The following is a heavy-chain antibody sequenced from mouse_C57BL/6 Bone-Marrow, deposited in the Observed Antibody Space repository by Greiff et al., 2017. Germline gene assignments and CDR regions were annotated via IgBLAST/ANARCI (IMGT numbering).Heavy chain of an antibody. V-gene: IGHV1-80*01. D-gene: IGHD1-1*01. CDR3: ARGRVITTVVRDWYFDV. J-gene: IGHJ1*03. CDR1: GYAFSSYW. CDR2: IYPGDGDT. Sequence: QVQLQQSGAELVKPGASVKISCKASGYAFSSYWMNWVKQRPGKGLEWIGQIYPGDGDTNYNGKFKGKATLTADKSSSTAYMQLSSLTSEDSAVYFCARGRVITTVVRDWYFDVWGTGTTVTVSS.